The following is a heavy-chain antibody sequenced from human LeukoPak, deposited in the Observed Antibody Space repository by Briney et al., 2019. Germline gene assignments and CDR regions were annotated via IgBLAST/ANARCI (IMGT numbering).Heavy chain of an antibody. Sequence: GGSLRLSCAASGFTFSNYWMSWIRQAPGKGLEWVANIKEDGSTKYYVDSVKGRFTISRANAKNSVYLQISSLRVEDTAVYYCARIGYSSSSYDYWGQGTLVTVSS. CDR1: GFTFSNYW. CDR3: ARIGYSSSSYDY. V-gene: IGHV3-7*01. J-gene: IGHJ4*02. D-gene: IGHD6-6*01. CDR2: IKEDGSTK.